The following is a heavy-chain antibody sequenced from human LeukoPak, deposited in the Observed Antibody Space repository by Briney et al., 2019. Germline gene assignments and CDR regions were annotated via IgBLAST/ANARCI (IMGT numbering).Heavy chain of an antibody. J-gene: IGHJ5*02. CDR3: AKSSLLEWLSRQSWFDP. V-gene: IGHV3-23*01. CDR2: ISSSGGST. Sequence: GGSLRLSCAASGFTFYNYAMSWVRQAPGKGPEWVSSISSSGGSTYYADSVKGRFTISRDHSKNTLYLQMNSLRAEDTAVFYCAKSSLLEWLSRQSWFDPWGQGTLVTVSS. CDR1: GFTFYNYA. D-gene: IGHD3-3*01.